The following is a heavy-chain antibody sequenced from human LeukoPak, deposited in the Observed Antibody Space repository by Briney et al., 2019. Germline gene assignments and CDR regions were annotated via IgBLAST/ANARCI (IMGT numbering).Heavy chain of an antibody. CDR3: GSEASAIGGVIVRVAY. Sequence: GASVTDSFKTSGYSFIDSYMQWVRQAPGQGLEWMGWINPKTGGTKYAQTFQGRVTMTRDTYIRTPYMELSSLRSDDTAIYYCGSEASAIGGVIVRVAYWGQGTLVSVSS. V-gene: IGHV1-2*02. J-gene: IGHJ4*02. D-gene: IGHD3-16*02. CDR2: INPKTGGT. CDR1: GYSFIDSY.